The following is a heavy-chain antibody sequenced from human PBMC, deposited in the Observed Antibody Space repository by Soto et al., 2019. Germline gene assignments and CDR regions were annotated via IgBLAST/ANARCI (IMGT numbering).Heavy chain of an antibody. CDR3: ARQYPENWNYATPGAFES. CDR2: IYPGDSDT. D-gene: IGHD1-7*01. Sequence: PGESLKISCKGSGYSFTSYWIGWVRQMPGKGLEWMGIIYPGDSDTRYSPSFQGQVTISADKSISTAYLQWSSLKASDTAMYYCARQYPENWNYATPGAFESWGQGTTVTVSS. V-gene: IGHV5-51*01. J-gene: IGHJ3*02. CDR1: GYSFTSYW.